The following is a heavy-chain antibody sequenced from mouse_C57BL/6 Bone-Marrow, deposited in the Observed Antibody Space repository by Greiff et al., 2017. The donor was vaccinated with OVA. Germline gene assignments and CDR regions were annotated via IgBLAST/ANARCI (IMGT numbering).Heavy chain of an antibody. CDR3: TCYYYGSPYYFDY. D-gene: IGHD1-1*01. Sequence: VQLQQSGTVLARPGASVKMSCKTSGYTFTSYWMHWVKQRPGQGLQWIGAIYPGNSDTSYNQKFKGKAKLTAVTSASTAYMELSSLTNEDSAVYSCTCYYYGSPYYFDYWGQGTTLTVSS. V-gene: IGHV1-5*01. CDR1: GYTFTSYW. J-gene: IGHJ2*01. CDR2: IYPGNSDT.